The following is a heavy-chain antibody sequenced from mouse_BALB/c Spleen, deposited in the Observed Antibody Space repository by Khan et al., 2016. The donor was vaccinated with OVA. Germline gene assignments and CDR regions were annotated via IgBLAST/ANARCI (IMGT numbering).Heavy chain of an antibody. CDR1: GYSFTGYF. J-gene: IGHJ2*01. CDR3: ARIYRSAFDY. Sequence: VQLKQSGPELVKPGASVKISCKASGYSFTGYFMNWVMQSHGKSLEWIGRINPHIGETFYNQKFKGKVTLTVDESSSTAHMELRSLASEDSAVYDCARIYRSAFDYWGQGTTLTVSS. CDR2: INPHIGET. D-gene: IGHD1-1*01. V-gene: IGHV1-20*02.